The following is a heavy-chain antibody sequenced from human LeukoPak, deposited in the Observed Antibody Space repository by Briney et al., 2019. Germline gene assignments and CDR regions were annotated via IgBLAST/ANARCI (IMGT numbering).Heavy chain of an antibody. Sequence: PGGSLRLSCAASGFTFSSYAMSWVRQAPGKGLEWVSVISGSGGSTYYADSVKGRFTISRDNSQNTLFLQMNSLRAEDTAVYYCAKDRTHNGITGTIFDYWGQGTVVTVSS. J-gene: IGHJ4*02. CDR1: GFTFSSYA. CDR3: AKDRTHNGITGTIFDY. D-gene: IGHD1/OR15-1a*01. CDR2: ISGSGGST. V-gene: IGHV3-23*01.